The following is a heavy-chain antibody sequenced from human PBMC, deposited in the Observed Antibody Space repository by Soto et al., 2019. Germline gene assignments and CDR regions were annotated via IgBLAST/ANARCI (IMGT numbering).Heavy chain of an antibody. J-gene: IGHJ6*02. CDR1: GGSFSGHY. CDR3: ARVPGP. CDR2: INPSGNT. Sequence: SETLSLTCTVYGGSFSGHYWSWIRQPPGKGLEWIGEINPSGNTNFNPSLKSRVTLSVDTSKNQFSLRLNSVTAADTAVYYCARVPGPWGQGTTVTVS. V-gene: IGHV4-34*01.